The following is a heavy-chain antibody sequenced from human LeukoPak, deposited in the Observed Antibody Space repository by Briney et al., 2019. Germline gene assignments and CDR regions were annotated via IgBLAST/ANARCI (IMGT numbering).Heavy chain of an antibody. J-gene: IGHJ4*02. D-gene: IGHD1-1*01. CDR3: AIWTSGNY. Sequence: SGGSPRLSCAASGFTFNRSWMNWVRQAPGKGLEWVANMDPSGSQKRYVDSVKGRFTISKDNPGTSLYLEMYSLRAEDTAIYYCAIWTSGNYWGQGTPVTVSS. CDR2: MDPSGSQK. CDR1: GFTFNRSW. V-gene: IGHV3-7*01.